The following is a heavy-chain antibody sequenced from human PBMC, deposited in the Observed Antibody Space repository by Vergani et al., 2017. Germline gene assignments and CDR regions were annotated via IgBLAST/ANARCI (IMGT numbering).Heavy chain of an antibody. CDR2: INPNSGGP. D-gene: IGHD3/OR15-3a*01. CDR1: GYTFTGYY. Sequence: QVQLVQSGAEVKKPGASVKVSCKASGYTFTGYYMHWVRQAPGQGLEWMGWINPNSGGPNYAQKFQGRVTMTRDTSISTAYMELSRLGSDDTAVYYCARESMDSYNWFDPWGQGTLVTVSS. V-gene: IGHV1-2*02. CDR3: ARESMDSYNWFDP. J-gene: IGHJ5*02.